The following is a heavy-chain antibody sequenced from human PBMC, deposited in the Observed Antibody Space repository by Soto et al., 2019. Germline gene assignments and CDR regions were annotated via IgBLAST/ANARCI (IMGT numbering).Heavy chain of an antibody. Sequence: ASVKVSCKASGYTFTGYYMHWVRQAPGQGLEWMGWINPNSGGTNYAQKFQGWVTMTRDTSISTAYMELSRLRSDDTAVYYCARDRGSYNWNVGIFDYWGQGTLVTVSS. J-gene: IGHJ4*02. V-gene: IGHV1-2*04. D-gene: IGHD1-1*01. CDR3: ARDRGSYNWNVGIFDY. CDR2: INPNSGGT. CDR1: GYTFTGYY.